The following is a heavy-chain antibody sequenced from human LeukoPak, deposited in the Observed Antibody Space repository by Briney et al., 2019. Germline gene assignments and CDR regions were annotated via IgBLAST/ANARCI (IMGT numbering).Heavy chain of an antibody. CDR3: ARETLEYSSSSDFDY. D-gene: IGHD6-6*01. CDR1: GYTFTSYG. Sequence: GASVKVSCKASGYTFTSYGISWVRQAPGQGLEWMGWISAYNGNTNYAQKLQGRVTMTTDTSTSTAYMELRSLRSDDTAVYYCARETLEYSSSSDFDYWGQGTLVIVSS. CDR2: ISAYNGNT. V-gene: IGHV1-18*01. J-gene: IGHJ4*02.